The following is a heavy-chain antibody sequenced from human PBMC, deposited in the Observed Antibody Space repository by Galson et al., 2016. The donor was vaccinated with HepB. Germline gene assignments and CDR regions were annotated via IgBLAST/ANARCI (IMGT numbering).Heavy chain of an antibody. Sequence: SLRLSCAASGFTFSAYAMHWVRQAPGRGLEWVTFISFDGTNQYYADSVKGRFTVSRDNSKNTLYLQMNSLRAEDTSVYYCATDRGDDDFWSGFYPDFWGQGTQVTVSS. CDR3: ATDRGDDDFWSGFYPDF. CDR1: GFTFSAYA. J-gene: IGHJ4*02. D-gene: IGHD3-3*01. V-gene: IGHV3-30*03. CDR2: ISFDGTNQ.